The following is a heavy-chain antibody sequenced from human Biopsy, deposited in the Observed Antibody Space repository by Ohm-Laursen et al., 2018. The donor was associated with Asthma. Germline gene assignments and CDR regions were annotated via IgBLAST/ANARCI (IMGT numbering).Heavy chain of an antibody. Sequence: SVKVSCNTSGYTFNSAGITWVRQAPGQGLEWMGWISVYNGNTKVAQKLQDRVTMITDTSTSTDYMELRSLRSDDTAVYFCARAVDYSHYYGIDVWGQGTTVTVS. V-gene: IGHV1-18*01. CDR3: ARAVDYSHYYGIDV. D-gene: IGHD3-10*01. J-gene: IGHJ6*02. CDR2: ISVYNGNT. CDR1: GYTFNSAG.